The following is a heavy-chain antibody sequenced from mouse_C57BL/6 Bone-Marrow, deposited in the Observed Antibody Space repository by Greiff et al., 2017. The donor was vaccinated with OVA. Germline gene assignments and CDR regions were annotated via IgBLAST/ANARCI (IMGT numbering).Heavy chain of an antibody. CDR2: IYPRSGNT. CDR1: GYTFTSYG. CDR3: ARSSNYEAMDY. V-gene: IGHV1-81*01. D-gene: IGHD2-5*01. J-gene: IGHJ4*01. Sequence: VQLQQSGAELARPGASVKMSCKASGYTFTSYGISWVKQRTGQGLEWIGEIYPRSGNTYYNEKFKGKATLTADKSSSTAYMELRSLTSEDSAVYFCARSSNYEAMDYWGQGTSVTVSS.